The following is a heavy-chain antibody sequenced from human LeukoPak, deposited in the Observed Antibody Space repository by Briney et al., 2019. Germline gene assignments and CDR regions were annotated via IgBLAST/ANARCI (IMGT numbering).Heavy chain of an antibody. D-gene: IGHD3-3*02. V-gene: IGHV1-2*04. Sequence: ASVKVSCKASGYTFTGYYMHWARQAPGQGLEWMGWINPNSGGTNYAQTFQGWVTMTRDTSISTAYMELSRLRSDDTALYYCARELARSRAFDIWGQGTMVTVSS. CDR1: GYTFTGYY. CDR3: ARELARSRAFDI. J-gene: IGHJ3*02. CDR2: INPNSGGT.